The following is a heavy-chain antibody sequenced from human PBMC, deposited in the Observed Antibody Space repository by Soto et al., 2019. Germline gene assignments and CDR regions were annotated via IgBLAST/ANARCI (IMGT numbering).Heavy chain of an antibody. V-gene: IGHV3-30-3*01. D-gene: IGHD2-15*01. CDR1: GFTFSSYA. J-gene: IGHJ6*02. CDR3: ARAGCDGGSCYTLVGLRYGMDV. Sequence: QVQLVESGGGVVQPGRSLRLSCAASGFTFSSYAMYWVRQAPSKGLEWVAVISYDGNNKYYADSVKGRFTISRDNSKNTLYLQMNSLRAEDTAVYYCARAGCDGGSCYTLVGLRYGMDVWGQGTTVTVSS. CDR2: ISYDGNNK.